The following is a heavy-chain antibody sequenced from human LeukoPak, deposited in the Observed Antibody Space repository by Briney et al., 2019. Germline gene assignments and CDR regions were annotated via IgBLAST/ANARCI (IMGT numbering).Heavy chain of an antibody. CDR1: GFTFSSYG. CDR2: IRYDGSNK. V-gene: IGHV3-30*02. CDR3: AKDAGSIAARRGEADYYCYYMDV. J-gene: IGHJ6*03. D-gene: IGHD6-6*01. Sequence: GGSLRLSCAASGFTFSSYGMHWVRQAPGKGLEWVAFIRYDGSNKYYADSVKGRFTISRDNSKNTLYLQMNSLRAGDTAVYYCAKDAGSIAARRGEADYYCYYMDVWGKGTTVTVSS.